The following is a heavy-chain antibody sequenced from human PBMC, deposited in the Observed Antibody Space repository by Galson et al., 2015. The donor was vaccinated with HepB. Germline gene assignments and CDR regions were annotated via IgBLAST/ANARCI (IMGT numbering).Heavy chain of an antibody. CDR2: ISGSGGST. Sequence: SLRLSCAASGFTFSSYAMSWVRQAPGKGLEWVSAISGSGGSTYYADSVKGRFTISRDNSKNTLYLQMNSLRAEDTAVYYCAKEPFTRIAARGYYFDYWGQGTLVTVSS. J-gene: IGHJ4*02. D-gene: IGHD6-6*01. V-gene: IGHV3-23*01. CDR3: AKEPFTRIAARGYYFDY. CDR1: GFTFSSYA.